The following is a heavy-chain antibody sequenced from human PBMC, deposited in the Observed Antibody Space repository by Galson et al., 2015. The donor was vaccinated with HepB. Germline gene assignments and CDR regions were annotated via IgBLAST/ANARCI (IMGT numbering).Heavy chain of an antibody. J-gene: IGHJ4*02. Sequence: SLRLSCAASGFTFSSYGMNWVRQAPGKGLEWVSSISSISSYISYADSVKGRFTISRDNAQNSLFLQMNRLRGENTAVYYCARDFLWQHLVPQDRRDYWGQGTLVTVPS. CDR1: GFTFSSYG. CDR3: ARDFLWQHLVPQDRRDY. CDR2: ISSISSYI. D-gene: IGHD2-21*01. V-gene: IGHV3-21*01.